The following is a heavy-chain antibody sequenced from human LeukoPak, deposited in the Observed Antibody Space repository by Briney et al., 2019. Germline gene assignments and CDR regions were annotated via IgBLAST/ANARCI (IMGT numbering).Heavy chain of an antibody. Sequence: GESLKISCKGSGYSFTSYWIGWVRQMPGKGLEWMGIIYPGDSDTRYSPSFQGQVTTSADKSISTAYLQWSSLKASDTAMYYCARTLRPLTNWFDPWGQGTLVTVSS. CDR1: GYSFTSYW. J-gene: IGHJ5*02. V-gene: IGHV5-51*01. CDR3: ARTLRPLTNWFDP. D-gene: IGHD3-10*01. CDR2: IYPGDSDT.